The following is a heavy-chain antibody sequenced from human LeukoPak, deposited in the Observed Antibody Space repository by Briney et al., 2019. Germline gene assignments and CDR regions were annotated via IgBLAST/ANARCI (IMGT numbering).Heavy chain of an antibody. CDR3: ARDPLGAAAGYYYYGMDV. V-gene: IGHV4-4*07. J-gene: IGHJ6*02. CDR1: GGSISSYY. Sequence: SETLSLTCTISGGSISSYYWSWIRQPAGKGLEWIGRIYTSGSTNYNPSLKSRVTMSVDTSKIQFSLKLSSVTAADTAVYYCARDPLGAAAGYYYYGMDVWGQGTTVTVSS. CDR2: IYTSGST. D-gene: IGHD6-13*01.